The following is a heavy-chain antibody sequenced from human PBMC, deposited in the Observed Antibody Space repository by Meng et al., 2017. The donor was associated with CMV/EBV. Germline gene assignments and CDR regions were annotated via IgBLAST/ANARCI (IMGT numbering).Heavy chain of an antibody. CDR1: GGTFSSYA. D-gene: IGHD3-10*01. V-gene: IGHV1-69*05. CDR3: AGTAHSTPGGYFDY. CDR2: IIPIFGTA. J-gene: IGHJ4*02. Sequence: SVKVSCKASGGTFSSYAISWVRQAPGQGLEWMGGIIPIFGTANYAQKFQGRVTITTDESTSTAHMELSSLRSEDTAVYYCAGTAHSTPGGYFDYWGQGTLVTVSS.